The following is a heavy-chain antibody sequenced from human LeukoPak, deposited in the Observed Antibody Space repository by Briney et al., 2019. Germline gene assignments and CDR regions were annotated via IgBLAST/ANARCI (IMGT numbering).Heavy chain of an antibody. CDR2: ISAYNGNT. D-gene: IGHD3-22*01. J-gene: IGHJ4*02. CDR1: GYTFTSYG. CDR3: ATRRNYYDSSGYYPVEIDY. Sequence: ASVKVSCKASGYTFTSYGISWVRQAPGQGLEWMGWISAYNGNTNYAQKLQGRVTMTTDTSTSTAYMELRSLRSDDTAVYYCATRRNYYDSSGYYPVEIDYWGQGTLVTVSS. V-gene: IGHV1-18*01.